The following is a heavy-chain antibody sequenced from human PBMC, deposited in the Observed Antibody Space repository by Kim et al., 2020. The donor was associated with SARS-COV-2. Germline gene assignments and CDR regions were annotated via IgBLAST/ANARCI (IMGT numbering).Heavy chain of an antibody. Sequence: EKFQGRVTMTRDTATSTGYMELSSLRSEDTAVYYCARDQVAVAGRWFDPWGQGTLVTVSS. V-gene: IGHV1-46*01. D-gene: IGHD6-19*01. CDR3: ARDQVAVAGRWFDP. J-gene: IGHJ5*02.